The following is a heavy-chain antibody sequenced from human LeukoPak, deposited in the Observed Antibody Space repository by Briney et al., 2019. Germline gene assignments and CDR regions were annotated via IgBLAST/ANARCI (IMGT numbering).Heavy chain of an antibody. V-gene: IGHV1-46*01. CDR1: GYTFTNYL. CDR3: VREESGGYFDY. CDR2: ITPSVDTT. J-gene: IGHJ4*02. Sequence: ASVKVSCKASGYTFTNYLLHWVRQPPGQGLEWVGRITPSVDTTNYAQKFRDRVTMTRDTSTSTVYMELSSLRSEDTAVYHCVREESGGYFDYWGQGTLVTVSS. D-gene: IGHD2-8*02.